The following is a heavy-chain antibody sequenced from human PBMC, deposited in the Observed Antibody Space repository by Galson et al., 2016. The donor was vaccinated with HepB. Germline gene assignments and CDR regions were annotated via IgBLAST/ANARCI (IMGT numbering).Heavy chain of an antibody. Sequence: SLRLSCAVSGFSFSNYWMSWVRQAPGKGLEWVANINQDGSEKYFVDSVKGRFTVSRDNAKKSLFLQMNSLRAEDTAVYFCAGDPLTIYYGSDGGYFDLWGRGTLVTVSS. CDR1: GFSFSNYW. CDR3: AGDPLTIYYGSDGGYFDL. D-gene: IGHD3-10*01. J-gene: IGHJ2*01. CDR2: INQDGSEK. V-gene: IGHV3-7*01.